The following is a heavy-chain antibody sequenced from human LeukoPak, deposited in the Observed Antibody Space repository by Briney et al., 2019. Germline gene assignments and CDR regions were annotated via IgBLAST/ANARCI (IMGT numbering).Heavy chain of an antibody. CDR3: ARVGKYSGSYPDY. V-gene: IGHV7-4-1*02. CDR2: INTNTGNP. Sequence: ASVKVSCKASGYTFTSYAMNWVRQAPGQGLEWMGWINTNTGNPTYAQGFTGRFVFSLDTPVTTTYLQISSLKAEDTAMYYCARVGKYSGSYPDYWGQGTLVTVSS. CDR1: GYTFTSYA. J-gene: IGHJ4*02. D-gene: IGHD1-26*01.